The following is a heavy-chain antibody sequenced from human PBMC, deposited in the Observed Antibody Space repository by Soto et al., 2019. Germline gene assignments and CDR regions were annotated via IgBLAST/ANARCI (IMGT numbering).Heavy chain of an antibody. CDR3: AKDRHPDGIWTFDS. Sequence: GGSLRLSCAASGFTFSSYDMTWVRQAPGKGLEWVAGLSGGSGRTEYADSVKGRFTMSRDTSKNILYLQMNSLRVEDTAEYYCAKDRHPDGIWTFDSWGQGTLVTVSS. D-gene: IGHD3-9*01. CDR1: GFTFSSYD. J-gene: IGHJ4*02. CDR2: LSGGSGRT. V-gene: IGHV3-23*01.